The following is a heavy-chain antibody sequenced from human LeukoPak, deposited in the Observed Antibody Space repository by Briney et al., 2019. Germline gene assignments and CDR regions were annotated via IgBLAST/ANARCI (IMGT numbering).Heavy chain of an antibody. J-gene: IGHJ4*02. D-gene: IGHD6-6*01. V-gene: IGHV3-74*03. CDR2: ISSDGSST. CDR3: ARDQRVTGRPDIDY. Sequence: GGSLRLSCAASGFTFRNHWMHWVRHTPGKGLVWVSRISSDGSSTTYADSVKGRFTISRDNVKNTLYLQMNNLRAEDTAMYYCARDQRVTGRPDIDYWGQGTLVIVSS. CDR1: GFTFRNHW.